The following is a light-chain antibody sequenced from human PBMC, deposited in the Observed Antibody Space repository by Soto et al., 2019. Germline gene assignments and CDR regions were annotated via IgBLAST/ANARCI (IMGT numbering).Light chain of an antibody. V-gene: IGKV3-11*01. CDR1: QSISSH. CDR3: QQRPNWPLT. Sequence: EIVLTQSPATLSLSPGESATLSCRASQSISSHLVWYPQKPGQAPRLLMYDASNRATGIPARFSGSGSGTDFTLTISSLGPEDFAVYYCQQRPNWPLTFGGGTMVEI. J-gene: IGKJ4*01. CDR2: DAS.